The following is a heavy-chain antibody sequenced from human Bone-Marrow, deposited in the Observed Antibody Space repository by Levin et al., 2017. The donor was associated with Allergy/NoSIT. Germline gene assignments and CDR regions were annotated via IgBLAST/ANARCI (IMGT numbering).Heavy chain of an antibody. J-gene: IGHJ3*01. CDR2: ISGNVVNT. D-gene: IGHD3-10*01. CDR3: AKDRGFGSGTYGAFDF. CDR1: GFIFGSFG. Sequence: LSLTCEGSGFIFGSFGMNWVRQAPGKGLEWVSGISGNVVNTYYADAVKGRFTVSRDNSKKTLYLQMDSLRVEDTAIYYCAKDRGFGSGTYGAFDFWGHGTMVTVSS. V-gene: IGHV3-23*01.